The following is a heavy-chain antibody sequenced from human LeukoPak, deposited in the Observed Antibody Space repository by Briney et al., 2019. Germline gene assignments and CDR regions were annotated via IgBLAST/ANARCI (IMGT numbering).Heavy chain of an antibody. CDR3: ARDTTSNWYWIN. V-gene: IGHV3-48*02. D-gene: IGHD6-13*01. J-gene: IGHJ4*02. CDR1: GFTFSTYS. CDR2: ISSSSGTI. Sequence: GGSLRLSCAASGFTFSTYSMNWVRQAPGRGLEWVSYISSSSGTIYYADSVKGRFTISRDNAKNSLYLQMNRLRDEDTAVYYCARDTTSNWYWINWGQGTLVTVSS.